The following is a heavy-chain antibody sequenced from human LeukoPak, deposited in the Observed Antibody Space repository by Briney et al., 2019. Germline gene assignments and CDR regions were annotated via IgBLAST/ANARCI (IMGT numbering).Heavy chain of an antibody. CDR3: ARGGEVGASLDSYWYFDL. D-gene: IGHD1-26*01. Sequence: SETLSLTCSVSGYSISSGYYWGWIRQPPGKGLEWIGSIYHSGSTYYNPSLKSRVTISVDTSNNQFSLKLSSVTAADTAVYYCARGGEVGASLDSYWYFDLWGRGTLVTVSS. V-gene: IGHV4-38-2*02. CDR1: GYSISSGYY. CDR2: IYHSGST. J-gene: IGHJ2*01.